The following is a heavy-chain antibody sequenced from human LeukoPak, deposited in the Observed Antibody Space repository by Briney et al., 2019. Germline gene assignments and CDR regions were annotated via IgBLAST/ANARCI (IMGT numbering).Heavy chain of an antibody. V-gene: IGHV3-48*02. CDR3: ARSRTYDY. CDR2: ISSTSSTI. J-gene: IGHJ4*02. CDR1: GFTFSTYT. Sequence: GGSLRLSCAAPGFTFSTYTMSWVRQAPGKGLEWVSHISSTSSTINYADSVKGRFTISRDNAKNSLYLQMNSLRDEDTALYFCARSRTYDYWGQGTLVTVSS.